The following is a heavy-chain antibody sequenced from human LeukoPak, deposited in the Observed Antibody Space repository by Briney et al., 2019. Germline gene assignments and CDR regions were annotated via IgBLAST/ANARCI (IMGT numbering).Heavy chain of an antibody. V-gene: IGHV3-48*02. J-gene: IGHJ4*02. CDR1: GFTFTTYS. D-gene: IGHD4-17*01. CDR2: ISGNTSNI. Sequence: PGGSLRLSCAASGFTFTTYSMNWVRQAPGKGLEWVSYISGNTSNIKYADSVMGRFTISRDNAKNSLYLQMNSLRDEDTAVYYCARDLYGDYSFDYWGQGTLVTVSS. CDR3: ARDLYGDYSFDY.